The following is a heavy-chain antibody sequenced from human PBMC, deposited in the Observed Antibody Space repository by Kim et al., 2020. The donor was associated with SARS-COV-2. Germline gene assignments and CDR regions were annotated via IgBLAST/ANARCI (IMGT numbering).Heavy chain of an antibody. CDR1: GFTFSSYG. J-gene: IGHJ5*02. V-gene: IGHV3-30*18. Sequence: GGSLRLSCAASGFTFSSYGMHWVRQAPGKGLEWVAVISYDGSNKYYADSVKGRFTISRDNSKNTLYLQMNSLRAEDTAVYYCAKDGGGSWGQGTLVTVSS. CDR2: ISYDGSNK. D-gene: IGHD3-16*01. CDR3: AKDGGGS.